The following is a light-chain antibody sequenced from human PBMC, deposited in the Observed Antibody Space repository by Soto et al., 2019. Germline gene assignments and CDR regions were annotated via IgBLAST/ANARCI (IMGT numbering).Light chain of an antibody. V-gene: IGLV2-18*02. CDR3: SSYTTSSTVV. Sequence: QSALTQPPSVSGSPGQSVTISYTGTSSDIGSYNRVSWYQQPPGKAPKLMIYEVSNRPSGAPNRFSGSKSGNTASLTISGLQAEDEADYYCSSYTTSSTVVFGGGTKVTVL. CDR1: SSDIGSYNR. J-gene: IGLJ2*01. CDR2: EVS.